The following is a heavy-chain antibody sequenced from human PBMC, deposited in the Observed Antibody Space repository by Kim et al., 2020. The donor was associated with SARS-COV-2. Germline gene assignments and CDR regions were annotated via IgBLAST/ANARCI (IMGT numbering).Heavy chain of an antibody. CDR3: ARFCAPYDTYYFDY. J-gene: IGHJ4*02. D-gene: IGHD3-22*01. V-gene: IGHV3-11*06. Sequence: DSVKGRFTISRDNAKNSLYLQMNSLRAEDTAVYYCARFCAPYDTYYFDYWGQGTLVTVSS.